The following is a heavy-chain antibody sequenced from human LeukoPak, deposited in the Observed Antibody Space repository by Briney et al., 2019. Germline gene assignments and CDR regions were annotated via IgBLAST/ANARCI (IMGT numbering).Heavy chain of an antibody. Sequence: PSETLSLTCTVSGGSISSNSYYWGWIRQPPGKGLEWIGSIYYSGSTYYNPSLKSRVTISVDTSKNQFSLKLSSVTAADTAVYYCARSGYYDSSGYYPYNWFDPWGQGTLVTVSS. J-gene: IGHJ5*02. CDR3: ARSGYYDSSGYYPYNWFDP. V-gene: IGHV4-39*01. CDR2: IYYSGST. CDR1: GGSISSNSYY. D-gene: IGHD3-22*01.